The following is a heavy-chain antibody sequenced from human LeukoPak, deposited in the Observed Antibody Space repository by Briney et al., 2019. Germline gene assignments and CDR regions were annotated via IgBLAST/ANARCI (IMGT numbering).Heavy chain of an antibody. CDR1: GGSFSGYY. Sequence: PSETLSLTCAVYGGSFSGYYWSWIRQPPGKGLEWIGEINHSGSTNYNPSLKSRVTISVDTPKNQFSLKLSSVTAADTAVYYCARGGRDYGDYGEFDYWGQGTLVTVSS. CDR2: INHSGST. D-gene: IGHD4-17*01. CDR3: ARGGRDYGDYGEFDY. J-gene: IGHJ4*02. V-gene: IGHV4-34*01.